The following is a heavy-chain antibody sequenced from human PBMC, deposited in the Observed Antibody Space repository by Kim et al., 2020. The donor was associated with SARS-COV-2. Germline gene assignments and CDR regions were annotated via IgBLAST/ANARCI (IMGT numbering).Heavy chain of an antibody. CDR1: GFTFSSYW. V-gene: IGHV3-7*01. J-gene: IGHJ3*02. CDR3: ARAYRAMVRGADDAFDI. D-gene: IGHD3-10*01. CDR2: IKQDGSEK. Sequence: LSLTCAASGFTFSSYWMSWVRQAPGKGLEWVANIKQDGSEKYYVDSVKGRFTISRDNAKNSLYLQMNSLRAEDTAVYYCARAYRAMVRGADDAFDIWGQGTMVTVSS.